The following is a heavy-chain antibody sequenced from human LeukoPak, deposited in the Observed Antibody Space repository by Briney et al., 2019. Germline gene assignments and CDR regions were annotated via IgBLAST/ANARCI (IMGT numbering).Heavy chain of an antibody. J-gene: IGHJ3*02. CDR2: FDPEDGET. D-gene: IGHD6-13*01. V-gene: IGHV1-24*01. CDR3: ATDTAAAPSDAFDI. CDR1: GYTLYELS. Sequence: VASVNVSCKVFGYTLYELSMHWVRQAPGKGLEWMGGFDPEDGETIYAQKFQGRVTMTEDTSTDTAYMELSSLRSEDTAVYYCATDTAAAPSDAFDIWGQGTMVTVSS.